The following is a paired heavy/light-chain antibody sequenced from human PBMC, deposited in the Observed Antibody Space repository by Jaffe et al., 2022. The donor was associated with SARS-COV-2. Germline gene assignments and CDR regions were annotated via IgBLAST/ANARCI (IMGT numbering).Light chain of an antibody. J-gene: IGKJ1*01. CDR3: QQRNNWPQT. CDR1: QSVSRY. Sequence: EIVLTQSPATLSLSPGERATLSCRASQSVSRYLAWYQQKPGQAPRLLIYDASNRATGIPARFSGSGSGTDFTLTISSLEPEDFAVYYCQQRNNWPQTFGQGTKVEIK. V-gene: IGKV3-11*01. CDR2: DAS.
Heavy chain of an antibody. D-gene: IGHD6-13*01. CDR3: AKDVSSSWGSDAFDI. J-gene: IGHJ3*02. CDR1: GFTFSNYP. V-gene: IGHV3-23*01. Sequence: EVQLLESGGGLVQPGGSLRLSCAASGFTFSNYPMNWVRQAPGKGLEWVSGISGSGINTYYADSVRGRFTISRDNSKNTLYLQMNSLRAEDTAVYYCAKDVSSSWGSDAFDIWGQGTMVTVSS. CDR2: ISGSGINT.